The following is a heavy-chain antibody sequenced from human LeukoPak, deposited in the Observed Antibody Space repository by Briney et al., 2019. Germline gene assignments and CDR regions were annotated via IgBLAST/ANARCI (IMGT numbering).Heavy chain of an antibody. CDR1: GFTFSSSA. CDR3: AELGITMIGGV. D-gene: IGHD3-10*02. V-gene: IGHV3-30*04. CDR2: ISYDETNK. Sequence: PGGSLRLSCAASGFTFSSSAMHWVRQAPGKGLEWVAIISYDETNKYYADSVKGRFTISRDNFKNTLYLQMNSLRAEDTAVYYCAELGITMIGGVWGKGTTVTISS. J-gene: IGHJ6*04.